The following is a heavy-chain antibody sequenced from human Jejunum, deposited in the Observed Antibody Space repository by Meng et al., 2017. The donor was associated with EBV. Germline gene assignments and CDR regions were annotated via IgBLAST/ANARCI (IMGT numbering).Heavy chain of an antibody. CDR1: GYMFISYA. V-gene: IGHV1-3*04. CDR3: ATGDDYGNSNFDY. Sequence: QVQVVQSGAEVKKPVASVKFSCKASGYMFISYARHWVRQAPGQRLEWMGWINIGNGNTKYSQKFHGRLTISRDTSANTAYLELSSLTSEDTAIYYCATGDDYGNSNFDYWGQGTLVTVSS. CDR2: INIGNGNT. D-gene: IGHD2/OR15-2a*01. J-gene: IGHJ4*02.